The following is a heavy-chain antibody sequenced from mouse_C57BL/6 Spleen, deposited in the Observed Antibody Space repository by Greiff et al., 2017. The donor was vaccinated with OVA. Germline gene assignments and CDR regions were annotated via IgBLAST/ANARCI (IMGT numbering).Heavy chain of an antibody. V-gene: IGHV5-17*01. CDR2: ISSGSSTI. D-gene: IGHD4-1*01. J-gene: IGHJ1*03. Sequence: EVQRVESGGGLVKPGGSLKLSCAASGFTFSDYGMHWVRQAPEKGLEWVAYISSGSSTIYYADTVKGRFTISRDNAKNTLFLQMTSLRSEDTAVYYCARINWDWYFDVWGTGTTVTVAS. CDR3: ARINWDWYFDV. CDR1: GFTFSDYG.